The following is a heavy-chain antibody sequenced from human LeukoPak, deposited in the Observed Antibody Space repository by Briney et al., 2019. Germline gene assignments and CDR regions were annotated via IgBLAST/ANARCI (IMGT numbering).Heavy chain of an antibody. Sequence: ASVKVSCKTSGYTFTSYVINWVRQAPGQGLEWMGWISAYNGNTNYAQKFQGRVTMTTDTSTSTAYMELSSLRSEDTAVYYCARGIVVVPAASYYYYYMDVWGKGTTVTISS. CDR2: ISAYNGNT. CDR3: ARGIVVVPAASYYYYYMDV. V-gene: IGHV1-18*01. J-gene: IGHJ6*03. CDR1: GYTFTSYV. D-gene: IGHD2-2*01.